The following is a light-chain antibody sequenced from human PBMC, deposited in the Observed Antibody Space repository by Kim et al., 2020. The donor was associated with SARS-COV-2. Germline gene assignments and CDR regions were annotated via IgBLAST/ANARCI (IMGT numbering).Light chain of an antibody. Sequence: VTIASTGSRSNVGAGYDVHWDQQLPGTAPKLLIYGNSKRPSGVPDRFSGSKAGTSASLAITGLQAEDEADYYCQSYDSSLSGSGVFGTGTKVTVL. CDR1: RSNVGAGYD. CDR3: QSYDSSLSGSGV. J-gene: IGLJ1*01. CDR2: GNS. V-gene: IGLV1-40*01.